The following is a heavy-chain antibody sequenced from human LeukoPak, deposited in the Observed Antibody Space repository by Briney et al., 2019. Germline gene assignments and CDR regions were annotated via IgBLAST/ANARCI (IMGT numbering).Heavy chain of an antibody. CDR1: GYTFTDYY. J-gene: IGHJ2*01. CDR3: ARPTITVTAAGHFDL. CDR2: INPNSGDT. V-gene: IGHV1-2*06. D-gene: IGHD6-13*01. Sequence: GASIKVSCKSSGYTFTDYYVHWVRQAPGQGLEWMGRINPNSGDTNYAQNFQGRVTMSRDTSISTAYLELNRLIFDDTAVFYCARPTITVTAAGHFDLWGRGTLVTVSS.